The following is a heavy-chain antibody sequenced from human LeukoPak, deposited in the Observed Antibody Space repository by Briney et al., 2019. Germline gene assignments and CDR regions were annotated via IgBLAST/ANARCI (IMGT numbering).Heavy chain of an antibody. D-gene: IGHD5-18*01. Sequence: GGSLRLSCAASGLTVNNNYMNWVRQAPGKGLEWVSALYIGGNTYYADSVRGRFTISKDNSKNTLYLQMNSLRAEDTAIYYCMTAAGYNFGQYWGQGTLVTVSS. CDR1: GLTVNNNY. CDR3: MTAAGYNFGQY. V-gene: IGHV3-53*01. CDR2: LYIGGNT. J-gene: IGHJ4*02.